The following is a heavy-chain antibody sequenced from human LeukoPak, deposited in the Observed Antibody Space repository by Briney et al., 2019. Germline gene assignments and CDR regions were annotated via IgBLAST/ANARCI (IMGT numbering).Heavy chain of an antibody. J-gene: IGHJ4*02. V-gene: IGHV4-59*01. CDR1: GGSIGSYY. D-gene: IGHD2-15*01. CDR3: ARAVLSYCSGGSRPYFDY. Sequence: SETLSLTCSVSGGSIGSYYWIWIRQPPGKGLEWIGYIHYSGSTNYNPSLKSRLSLSVDTSKNQISLRLSSATAADTAVYYCARAVLSYCSGGSRPYFDYWGQGTLVTVSS. CDR2: IHYSGST.